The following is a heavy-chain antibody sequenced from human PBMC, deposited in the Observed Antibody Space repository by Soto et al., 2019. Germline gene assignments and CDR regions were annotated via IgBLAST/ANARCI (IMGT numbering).Heavy chain of an antibody. CDR2: IYYSGST. CDR3: ARAQGSGFLVS. D-gene: IGHD3-10*01. J-gene: IGHJ4*02. V-gene: IGHV4-30-4*01. CDR1: GGSISSGDYY. Sequence: QVQLQESGPGLVKPSQTLSLTCTVSGGSISSGDYYWSWIRQPPGKGLEWIGYIYYSGSTYYNPSRNSRVTISVDTSTNQFSLKLSSVPAADTAVYYCARAQGSGFLVSWGQGTLVTVSS.